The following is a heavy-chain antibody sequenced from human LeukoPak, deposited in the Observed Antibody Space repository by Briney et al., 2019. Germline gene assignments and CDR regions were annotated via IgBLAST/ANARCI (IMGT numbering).Heavy chain of an antibody. CDR2: VYYTGST. J-gene: IGHJ3*01. CDR1: GGSIRSSTYY. CDR3: ARISSSNWYNERGAFDV. V-gene: IGHV4-61*05. D-gene: IGHD6-13*01. Sequence: TPSETLSLTCTVSGGSIRSSTYYWGWIRQPPGKGLERIGFVYYTGSTNYSPSLKSRVTISVDTSKNQFSLKLRSVTAADTAVYYCARISSSNWYNERGAFDVWGQGTMVTVSS.